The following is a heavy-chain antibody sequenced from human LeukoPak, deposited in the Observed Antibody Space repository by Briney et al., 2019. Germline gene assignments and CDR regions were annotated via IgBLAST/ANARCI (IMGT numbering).Heavy chain of an antibody. CDR3: ARHPDIVVVPAAIYFDY. CDR2: INHSGST. CDR1: GGSFSGYY. D-gene: IGHD2-2*01. V-gene: IGHV4-34*01. Sequence: SETLSLTCAVYGGSFSGYYWSWIRQPPGKGLEWIGEINHSGSTNYNPSLKSRVTISVDTSKNQFSLKLSSVTAADTAVYYCARHPDIVVVPAAIYFDYWGQGTLVTVSS. J-gene: IGHJ4*02.